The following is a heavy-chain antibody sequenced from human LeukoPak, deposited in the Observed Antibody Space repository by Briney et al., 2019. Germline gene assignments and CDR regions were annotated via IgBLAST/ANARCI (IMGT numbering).Heavy chain of an antibody. J-gene: IGHJ4*02. Sequence: PGGSLRLSCAASGFTFSSYAMHWVRQAPGKGLEYVSAISSNGGSTYYANSVKGRFTISRDNSKNTLYLQMGSLRAEDMAVYYCARGDVGFGESNIDYWGQGPLVTVSS. CDR2: ISSNGGST. D-gene: IGHD3-10*01. V-gene: IGHV3-64*01. CDR3: ARGDVGFGESNIDY. CDR1: GFTFSSYA.